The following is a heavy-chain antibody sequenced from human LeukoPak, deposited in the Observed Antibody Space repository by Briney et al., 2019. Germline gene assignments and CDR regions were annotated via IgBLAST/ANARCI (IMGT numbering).Heavy chain of an antibody. J-gene: IGHJ4*02. V-gene: IGHV3-23*01. CDR3: AKGEGAVAPFDY. Sequence: GGSLRLSCAASGFTFNNYAKSWVRQAPGKGLEWVSGTSGSGDSTYYADSVKGRLTISRDNSKNTLYLQMNSLRAEDTAVYYCAKGEGAVAPFDYWGQGTPVTVSS. CDR2: TSGSGDST. CDR1: GFTFNNYA. D-gene: IGHD4-23*01.